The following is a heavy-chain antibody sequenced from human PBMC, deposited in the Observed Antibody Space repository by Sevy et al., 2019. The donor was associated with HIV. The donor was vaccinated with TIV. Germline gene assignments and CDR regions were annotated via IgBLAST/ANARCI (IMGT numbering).Heavy chain of an antibody. J-gene: IGHJ3*02. D-gene: IGHD1-26*01. CDR2: ISSDGAIK. V-gene: IGHV3-30-3*02. CDR3: AKSYSGSYYIPSDAFDM. CDR1: GFTFRNHA. Sequence: GGSLRLSCVTSGFTFRNHAMHWVRQAPGKGLEWVAVISSDGAIKYYADSVKGRFTFSRDNSKSTLYLQMNSLRPEDTAMYYCAKSYSGSYYIPSDAFDMWGQGTMVTVSS.